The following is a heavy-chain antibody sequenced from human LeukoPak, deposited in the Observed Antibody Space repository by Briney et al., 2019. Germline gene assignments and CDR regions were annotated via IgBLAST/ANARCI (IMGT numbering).Heavy chain of an antibody. V-gene: IGHV1-69*13. CDR3: ARVRRWGYSSGWSLTYYYGMDV. Sequence: SVKVSCKASGYTFTSYHMHWVRQAPGQGLEWMGGIIPIFGTANYAQKFQGRVTITADESTSTAYMELSSLRSEDTAVYYCARVRRWGYSSGWSLTYYYGMDVWGQGTTVTVSS. CDR2: IIPIFGTA. CDR1: GYTFTSYH. J-gene: IGHJ6*02. D-gene: IGHD6-19*01.